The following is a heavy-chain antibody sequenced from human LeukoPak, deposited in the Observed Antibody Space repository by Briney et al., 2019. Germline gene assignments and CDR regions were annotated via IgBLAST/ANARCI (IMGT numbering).Heavy chain of an antibody. J-gene: IGHJ4*02. D-gene: IGHD2-21*02. CDR1: GFTFSSYW. V-gene: IGHV3-7*01. Sequence: GGSLRLSCAASGFTFSSYWMSWVRQAPGMGLEWVANIKQDGSEKYYVDSVKGRFTISRDNAKNSLYLQMNSLRAEDTAVYYCARSTLDCGGDCYDYWGQGTLVTVSS. CDR2: IKQDGSEK. CDR3: ARSTLDCGGDCYDY.